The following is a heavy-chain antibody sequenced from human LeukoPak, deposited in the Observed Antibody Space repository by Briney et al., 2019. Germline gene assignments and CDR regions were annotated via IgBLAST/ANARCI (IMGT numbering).Heavy chain of an antibody. Sequence: SETLSLTCTVSGGSISSYYWSWIRQPPGKGLEWIGYIYYSGSTNYNPSLKSRVTISVDTSKNQFSLRLNSVTAADTAVYYCARLVGNWFDPWGQGTLVTVSS. J-gene: IGHJ5*02. D-gene: IGHD1-26*01. CDR3: ARLVGNWFDP. V-gene: IGHV4-59*01. CDR1: GGSISSYY. CDR2: IYYSGST.